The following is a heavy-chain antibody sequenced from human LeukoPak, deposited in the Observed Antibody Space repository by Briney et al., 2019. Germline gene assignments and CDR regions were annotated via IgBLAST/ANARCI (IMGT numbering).Heavy chain of an antibody. CDR2: IKSKTDGGTT. CDR3: TTEELGFGLSDY. V-gene: IGHV3-15*01. D-gene: IGHD3-10*01. J-gene: IGHJ4*02. CDR1: GFTFSNAW. Sequence: PGGSLRLSCAASGFTFSNAWMSWVRQAPGKGLEWVCRIKSKTDGGTTDYAAPVKGRFTISRDDSKNTLYLQMNSLKTEDTAVYYCTTEELGFGLSDYWGQGTLVTVSS.